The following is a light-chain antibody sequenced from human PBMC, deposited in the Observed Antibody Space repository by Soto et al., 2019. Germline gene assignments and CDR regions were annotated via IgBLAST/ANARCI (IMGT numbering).Light chain of an antibody. Sequence: DIQMTQSPSSXSASVGDRVTITCRASQGITNWLAWYQQKPGKAPNLLIFAASSLQGAVPSRFSGRGSGTDFTLTISSLQPEDFATYYCQQTNSFPYTFGQGTRLEIK. V-gene: IGKV1D-12*01. J-gene: IGKJ5*01. CDR1: QGITNW. CDR2: AAS. CDR3: QQTNSFPYT.